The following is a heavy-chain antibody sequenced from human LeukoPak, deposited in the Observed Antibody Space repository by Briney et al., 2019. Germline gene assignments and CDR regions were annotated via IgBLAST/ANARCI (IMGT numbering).Heavy chain of an antibody. CDR1: GFTFSSYS. Sequence: GGSLRLSCAASGFTFSSYSMNWVRQAPGKGLEWVSSISSSSSYIYYADSVKGRFTISRDNAKNSLYLQMNSLRAEDTAVYYCARAVRGVLVVPAATIGRDYYYYMDVWGKGTTVTVSS. J-gene: IGHJ6*03. CDR3: ARAVRGVLVVPAATIGRDYYYYMDV. V-gene: IGHV3-21*01. CDR2: ISSSSSYI. D-gene: IGHD2-2*01.